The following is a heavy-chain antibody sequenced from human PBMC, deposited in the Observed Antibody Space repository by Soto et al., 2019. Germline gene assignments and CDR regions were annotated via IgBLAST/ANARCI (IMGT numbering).Heavy chain of an antibody. CDR2: IYHSGST. CDR1: GYSITNGYC. CDR3: ARALYCSGGSCSPLRGMDV. J-gene: IGHJ6*02. Sequence: SETLSLTCAVSGYSITNGYCWGWIRQPPGQGLEWIGTIYHSGSTYYNPSLKTRVTISVDTSKNQFSLKLSSVAAADTAVYYCARALYCSGGSCSPLRGMDVWGQGTTVTVSS. D-gene: IGHD2-15*01. V-gene: IGHV4-38-2*01.